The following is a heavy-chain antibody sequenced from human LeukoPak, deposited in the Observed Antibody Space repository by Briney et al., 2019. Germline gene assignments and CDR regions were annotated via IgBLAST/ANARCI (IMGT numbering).Heavy chain of an antibody. Sequence: SETLSLTCTVSGGSISSGGYYWSWIRQHPGKGLEWIGYIYYSGSTYYNPSLKSRVTISVDTSKNQFSLKLSSVTAADTAVYYCARDPGEGATTYGMDVWGQGTTVTVSS. CDR2: IYYSGST. CDR3: ARDPGEGATTYGMDV. D-gene: IGHD1-26*01. CDR1: GGSISSGGYY. J-gene: IGHJ6*02. V-gene: IGHV4-31*03.